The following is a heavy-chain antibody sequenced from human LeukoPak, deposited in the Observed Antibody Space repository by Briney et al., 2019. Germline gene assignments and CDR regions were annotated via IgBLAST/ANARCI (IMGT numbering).Heavy chain of an antibody. CDR1: GYTFTSYA. Sequence: ASVKVSCKASGYTFTSYAMHWVRQAPGQRLEWMGWINAGNGNTKYSQKFRGRVTITRDTSASTAYMELSSLRSEDTAVYYCARDLDYYDSSGYPAPGYWGQGTLVTVSS. V-gene: IGHV1-3*01. CDR3: ARDLDYYDSSGYPAPGY. CDR2: INAGNGNT. J-gene: IGHJ4*02. D-gene: IGHD3-22*01.